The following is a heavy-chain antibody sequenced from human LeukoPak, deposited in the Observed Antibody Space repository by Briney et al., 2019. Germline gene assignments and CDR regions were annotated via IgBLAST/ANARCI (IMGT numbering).Heavy chain of an antibody. CDR1: GFTFSSYA. Sequence: PGGSLRLSCAASGFTFSSYAMSWVRQTPGKGLEWVSSISYSGGSTHYADSVKGRFTISRDNSKNTLYLQMNSLRAEDTAVYYCVKSGSGSYYNPDFDYWGQGTLVTVSS. V-gene: IGHV3-23*01. J-gene: IGHJ4*02. CDR2: ISYSGGST. CDR3: VKSGSGSYYNPDFDY. D-gene: IGHD3-10*01.